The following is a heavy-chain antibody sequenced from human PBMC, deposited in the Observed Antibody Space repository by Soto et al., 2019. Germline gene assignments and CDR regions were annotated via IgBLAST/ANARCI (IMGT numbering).Heavy chain of an antibody. Sequence: VQLVQSGPEVKKPGASVRISCKTSGYSFTSYGFNWVRQAPGQGLEWMGWISTYSGDTKYAEKFQGRVTLTTDTCTKTAYMELRSLISDETYVFYCARVQRVNYVGDEGYWAQGTLVTVSS. D-gene: IGHD4-17*01. J-gene: IGHJ4*02. CDR2: ISTYSGDT. V-gene: IGHV1-18*01. CDR3: ARVQRVNYVGDEGY. CDR1: GYSFTSYG.